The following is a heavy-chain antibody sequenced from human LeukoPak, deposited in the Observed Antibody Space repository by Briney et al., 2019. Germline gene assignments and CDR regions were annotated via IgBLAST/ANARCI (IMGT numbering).Heavy chain of an antibody. Sequence: GGSLRLSCAASGFTFSSYGMHWVRQAPGKGLDGVAVIWYDGSNKYYADSVKGRFTISRDNSKNTLYLQMNSLRAEDTAVYYCARETQYSSGWYPPDYWGQGALVTVSS. J-gene: IGHJ4*02. D-gene: IGHD6-19*01. CDR3: ARETQYSSGWYPPDY. V-gene: IGHV3-33*01. CDR2: IWYDGSNK. CDR1: GFTFSSYG.